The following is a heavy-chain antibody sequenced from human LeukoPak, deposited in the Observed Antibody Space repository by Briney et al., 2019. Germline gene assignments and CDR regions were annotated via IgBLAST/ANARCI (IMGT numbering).Heavy chain of an antibody. V-gene: IGHV3-7*05. CDR2: INLDGSDK. Sequence: GGSLRLSCAASGFTFSSYWMSWVRQAPGKGLEWVANINLDGSDKYYVDSVKGRFTISRDNAKNSLYLQLNSLRATDTAVYYCATVRVYTNFDYWGQGTLVTVSS. CDR1: GFTFSSYW. D-gene: IGHD6-13*01. CDR3: ATVRVYTNFDY. J-gene: IGHJ4*02.